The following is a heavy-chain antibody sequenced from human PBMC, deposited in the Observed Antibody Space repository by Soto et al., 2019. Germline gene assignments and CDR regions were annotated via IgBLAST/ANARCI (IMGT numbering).Heavy chain of an antibody. CDR1: GYTFTSYG. D-gene: IGHD5-18*01. J-gene: IGHJ6*02. CDR2: ISAYNGNT. CDR3: ATRWGHVDTAMVTDRDYYGMDV. Sequence: GASVKVSCKASGYTFTSYGISWVRQAPGQGLEWMGWISAYNGNTIYAQKFQGRVTMTEDTSTDTAYMELSSLRSEDTAVYYCATRWGHVDTAMVTDRDYYGMDVWGQGTTVTSP. V-gene: IGHV1-18*04.